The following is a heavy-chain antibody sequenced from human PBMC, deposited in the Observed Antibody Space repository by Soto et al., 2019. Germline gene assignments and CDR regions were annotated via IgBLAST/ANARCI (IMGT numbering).Heavy chain of an antibody. CDR3: ARLVPGGSPYYYYGMDV. CDR1: GFTFSSYS. CDR2: ISSSSSTI. V-gene: IGHV3-48*02. Sequence: EVQLVESGGGLVQPGGSLRLSCAASGFTFSSYSMNWVRQAPGKGLEWVSYISSSSSTIYYADSVKGRFTISRDNAKNSLYLQMNSLRDEDTAVYYCARLVPGGSPYYYYGMDVWGQGTTVTVSS. D-gene: IGHD3-10*01. J-gene: IGHJ6*02.